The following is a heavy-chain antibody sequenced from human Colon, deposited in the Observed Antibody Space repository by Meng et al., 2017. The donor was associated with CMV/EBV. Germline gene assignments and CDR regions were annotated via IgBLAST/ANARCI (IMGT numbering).Heavy chain of an antibody. Sequence: GESLKISCAASGFSFSDYGMHWVRQTPGKGLEWVAYVRHVVTTKYYSDSVRGRFTISRDNSRTTLYLQVDSLRTDDTALYYCAKGGNWFRDWFDPWGQGTLVTVSS. CDR2: VRHVVTTK. J-gene: IGHJ5*02. V-gene: IGHV3-30*02. CDR1: GFSFSDYG. CDR3: AKGGNWFRDWFDP. D-gene: IGHD3-10*01.